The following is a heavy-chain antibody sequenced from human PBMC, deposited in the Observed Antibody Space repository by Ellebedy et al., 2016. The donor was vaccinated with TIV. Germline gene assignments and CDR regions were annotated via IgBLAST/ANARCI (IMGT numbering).Heavy chain of an antibody. CDR2: IYHSGST. J-gene: IGHJ6*02. D-gene: IGHD6-19*01. CDR3: ARGRSSGWSPFVYYYYYGMDV. Sequence: MPSETLSLTCAVSGGSISSGGYSWSWIRQPPGKGLEWIGYIYHSGSTYYNPSLKSRVTISVDRSKNQFSLKLSSVTAADTAEYYCARGRSSGWSPFVYYYYYGMDVWGQGTTVTVSS. V-gene: IGHV4-30-2*01. CDR1: GGSISSGGYS.